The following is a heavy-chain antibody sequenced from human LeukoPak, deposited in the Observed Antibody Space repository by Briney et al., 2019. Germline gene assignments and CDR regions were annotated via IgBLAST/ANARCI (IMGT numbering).Heavy chain of an antibody. D-gene: IGHD4-11*01. Sequence: PSETLSLTCTVSGGSISGYYWSWIRQPPGKGLEWIGYISCSGSTNYNPSLKSRVTISLDTSKNQFSLKLSSVTAADTAVYYCARISTTVTTAWFDPWGQGTPVTVSS. CDR1: GGSISGYY. CDR2: ISCSGST. V-gene: IGHV4-59*01. J-gene: IGHJ5*02. CDR3: ARISTTVTTAWFDP.